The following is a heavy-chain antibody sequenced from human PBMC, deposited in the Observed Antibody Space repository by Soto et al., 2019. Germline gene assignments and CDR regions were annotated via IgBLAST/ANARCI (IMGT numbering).Heavy chain of an antibody. CDR3: ARLKAYNWNYVQSPPDY. CDR1: GYSFTSYW. D-gene: IGHD1-7*01. V-gene: IGHV5-51*01. CDR2: IYPGDSDT. Sequence: EVQLVQSGAEVKKPGESLKISCKGSGYSFTSYWIGWVRQMPGKGLEWMGIIYPGDSDTRYSPSFQGQVTISADKSISTAYLQWSSLKASDTAMYYCARLKAYNWNYVQSPPDYWGQGTLVTVSS. J-gene: IGHJ4*02.